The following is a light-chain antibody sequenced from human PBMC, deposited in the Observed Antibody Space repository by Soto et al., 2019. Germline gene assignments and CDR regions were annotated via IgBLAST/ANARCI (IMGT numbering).Light chain of an antibody. J-gene: IGLJ1*01. CDR3: YSYAGSNNYV. CDR1: SSDVGGYNF. CDR2: EVT. Sequence: QSVLTQPPSASGSPGQSVTISCTGTSSDVGGYNFVSWYQHHPGKAPKLMIYEVTKRPSGVPDRFSGSKSGNTASLTVSGLQAEDEADYYCYSYAGSNNYVFGTGTKLTVL. V-gene: IGLV2-8*01.